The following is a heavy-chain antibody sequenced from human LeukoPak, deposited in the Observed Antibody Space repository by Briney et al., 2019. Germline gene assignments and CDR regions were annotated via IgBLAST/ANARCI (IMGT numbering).Heavy chain of an antibody. D-gene: IGHD4-17*01. CDR3: ASKDTV. CDR1: GFTFSSYA. Sequence: GGSLRLSCAASGFTFSSYAMHWDRQAAGKGLEWVAVISYDGSNKYYADSVKGRFTISRDNSKNTLYLQMNSLRAEDTAVYYCASKDTVWGQGTLVTVSS. J-gene: IGHJ4*02. V-gene: IGHV3-30*04. CDR2: ISYDGSNK.